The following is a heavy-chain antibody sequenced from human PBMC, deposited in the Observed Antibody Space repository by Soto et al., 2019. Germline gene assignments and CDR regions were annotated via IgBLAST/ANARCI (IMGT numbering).Heavy chain of an antibody. V-gene: IGHV3-7*01. CDR2: IKWDASEK. CDR3: ARYSGYGSRASVNHYLDY. D-gene: IGHD3-10*01. J-gene: IGHJ4*01. Sequence: GGSLRLSCAASGFTFGSYWLSWVRQAPGKGPEWLATIKWDASEKKYVDSVKGRFTTSRDNAKNALYLQMDSLRAEDTAVYYCARYSGYGSRASVNHYLDYWGQGTLVTVSS. CDR1: GFTFGSYW.